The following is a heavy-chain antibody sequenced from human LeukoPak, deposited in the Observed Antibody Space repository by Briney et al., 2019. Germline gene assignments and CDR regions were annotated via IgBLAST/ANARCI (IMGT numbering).Heavy chain of an antibody. CDR2: IYHSGST. J-gene: IGHJ3*02. Sequence: PSETLSLTCAVSGYSISSGYYWGWIRQPPGKGLEWIGSIYHSGSTYYSPSLKSRVTISVDTSKNQFSLKLSSVTAADTAVYYCARDIWYQLLGATQDAFDIWGQGTMVTVSS. D-gene: IGHD2-2*01. CDR1: GYSISSGYY. V-gene: IGHV4-38-2*02. CDR3: ARDIWYQLLGATQDAFDI.